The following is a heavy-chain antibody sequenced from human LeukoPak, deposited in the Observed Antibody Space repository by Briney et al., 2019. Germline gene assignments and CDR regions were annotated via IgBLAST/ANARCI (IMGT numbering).Heavy chain of an antibody. CDR3: ARVLIVEDSESHYFDY. CDR2: INPSGGST. CDR1: GYTFTSYY. D-gene: IGHD1-26*01. V-gene: IGHV1-46*01. J-gene: IGHJ4*02. Sequence: ASVKVSCKASGYTFTSYYMHWVRQAPGQGLEWMGIINPSGGSTSYAQKFQGRVTMTRDMSTRTDYMELSSLRYEDTAVYYCARVLIVEDSESHYFDYWGQGTLVTVTS.